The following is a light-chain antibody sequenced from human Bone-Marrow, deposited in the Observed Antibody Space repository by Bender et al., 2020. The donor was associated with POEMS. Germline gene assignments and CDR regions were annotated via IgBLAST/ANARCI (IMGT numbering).Light chain of an antibody. CDR3: VAWDASLNGWV. J-gene: IGLJ3*02. V-gene: IGLV2-14*02. CDR1: SSDIGNYKL. CDR2: EAS. Sequence: QSALTQPASVSGSPGQSITISCTGVSSDIGNYKLVSWYQQHPGKAPKLIIYEASERPSGVPDRFSGSKSGTSASLAITGLQSDDEAIYFCVAWDASLNGWVFGGGTKLTVL.